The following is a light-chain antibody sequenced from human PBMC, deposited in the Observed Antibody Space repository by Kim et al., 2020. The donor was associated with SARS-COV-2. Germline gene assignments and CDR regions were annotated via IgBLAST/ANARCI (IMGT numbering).Light chain of an antibody. CDR1: QSVSYY. CDR3: QQYGSSPFT. J-gene: IGKJ3*01. V-gene: IGKV3-20*01. CDR2: AS. Sequence: SLSPGERATLSCRASQSVSYYLAWYQQKPGQAPRLLIYASSRATGIPDRFSGSGSGTDFTLTISRLEPEDFAVYYCQQYGSSPFTFGPGTKVDIK.